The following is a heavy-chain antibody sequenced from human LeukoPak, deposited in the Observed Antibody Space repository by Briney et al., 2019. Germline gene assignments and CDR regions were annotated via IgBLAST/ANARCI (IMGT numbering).Heavy chain of an antibody. Sequence: GESLKISCKGSGYTFTTYWIGWVRQMPGKGLEWMGIIYPGDSDTRYSPSFQGQVTISADKSISTAYLQWSSLKASDTAIYYCARHLFPDYGDYADYWGQETLVTVSS. J-gene: IGHJ4*02. D-gene: IGHD4-17*01. CDR2: IYPGDSDT. CDR1: GYTFTTYW. V-gene: IGHV5-51*01. CDR3: ARHLFPDYGDYADY.